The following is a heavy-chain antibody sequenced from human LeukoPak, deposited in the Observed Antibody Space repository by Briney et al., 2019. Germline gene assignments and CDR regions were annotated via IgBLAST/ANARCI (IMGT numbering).Heavy chain of an antibody. CDR2: IYYSGST. V-gene: IGHV4-59*01. J-gene: IGHJ3*02. D-gene: IGHD3-22*01. Sequence: SETLSLTCTVSGGTISSYYWSWIRQPPGKGLEWIGYIYYSGSTNYNPSLKSRVTISVDTSKNQFSLKLSSVTAADTAVYYCASRTTSSSMIVVDDAFDIWGQGTMVTVSS. CDR1: GGTISSYY. CDR3: ASRTTSSSMIVVDDAFDI.